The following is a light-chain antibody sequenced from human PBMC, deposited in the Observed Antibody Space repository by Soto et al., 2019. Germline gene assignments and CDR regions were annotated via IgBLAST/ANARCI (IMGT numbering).Light chain of an antibody. CDR1: SSNIGAGYD. Sequence: QSALTQPPSVSGAPGQGVTISCSGTSSNIGAGYDVHWYHQLPGTAPKLLIFGNNNRPSGVPARFSASRSGTSASLAITGLQAEDEADYYCQSFDTNLRGSVFGGGTKVTVL. V-gene: IGLV1-40*01. CDR3: QSFDTNLRGSV. CDR2: GNN. J-gene: IGLJ3*02.